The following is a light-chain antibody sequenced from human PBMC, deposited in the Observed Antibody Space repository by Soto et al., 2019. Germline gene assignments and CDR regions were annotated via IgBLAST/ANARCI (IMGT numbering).Light chain of an antibody. V-gene: IGKV1-5*03. Sequence: DIQMTQSPSTLSASVGDRVTITCRASQSIRSWLAWYQQKPGKAPNFLIYKASSLESGVPSRFSGSGSRTEFTLTISSLQPDDVATYYCQQYNSYPVTFGGGTKVEIK. CDR3: QQYNSYPVT. CDR2: KAS. CDR1: QSIRSW. J-gene: IGKJ4*01.